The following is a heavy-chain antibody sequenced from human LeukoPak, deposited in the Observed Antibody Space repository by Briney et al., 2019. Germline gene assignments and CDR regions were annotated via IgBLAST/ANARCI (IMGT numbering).Heavy chain of an antibody. CDR3: ASEEPAGPHVNN. CDR1: GFTFSSYV. V-gene: IGHV3-30-3*01. J-gene: IGHJ4*02. Sequence: GGSLRLSCAASGFTFSSYVMHWVRQAPGKGLEWVAVISYDGSNKYYADSVKGRFTISRDNSKNTVYLQTNSLRAEDTALYYWASEEPAGPHVNNWGQGTLSSSPQ. D-gene: IGHD2-2*01. CDR2: ISYDGSNK.